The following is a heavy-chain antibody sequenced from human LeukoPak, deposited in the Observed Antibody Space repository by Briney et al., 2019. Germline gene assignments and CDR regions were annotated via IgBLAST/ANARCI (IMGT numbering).Heavy chain of an antibody. V-gene: IGHV4-39*07. CDR2: IYYSGST. CDR1: GGSISSYY. CDR3: AREQWLVPHYFDY. D-gene: IGHD6-19*01. Sequence: PSETLSLTCTVSGGSISSYYWSWIRQPPGKGLEWIGSIYYSGSTYYNPSLKSRVTISVDTSKNQFSLKLTSVTAADTAVYYCAREQWLVPHYFDYWGQGTLVTVSS. J-gene: IGHJ4*02.